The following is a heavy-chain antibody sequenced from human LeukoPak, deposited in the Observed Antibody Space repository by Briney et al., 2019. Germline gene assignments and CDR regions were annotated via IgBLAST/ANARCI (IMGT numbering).Heavy chain of an antibody. Sequence: GGSLRLSCAASGFTFSSYAMHWVRQAPGKGLEWVAVISYDGSNKYYADSMKGRFTISRDNSKNTLYLQMNSLRAEDTAVYYCAKDGTSYSSDYFDYWGQGTLVTVSS. CDR3: AKDGTSYSSDYFDY. J-gene: IGHJ4*02. D-gene: IGHD6-25*01. CDR2: ISYDGSNK. CDR1: GFTFSSYA. V-gene: IGHV3-30-3*01.